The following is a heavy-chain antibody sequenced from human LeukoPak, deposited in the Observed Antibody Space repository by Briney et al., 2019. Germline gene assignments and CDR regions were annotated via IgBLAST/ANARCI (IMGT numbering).Heavy chain of an antibody. CDR3: ARHKAIAAPFDY. J-gene: IGHJ4*02. CDR1: GGSISSGSYY. Sequence: PSETLSLTCTVSGGSISSGSYYWGWIRQPPGKGLEWIGSIYYSGSTYYNPSLKSRVTISVDTSKNQFSLKLSSVTAADTAVYYCARHKAIAAPFDYWGQGTLVTVSS. D-gene: IGHD6-13*01. CDR2: IYYSGST. V-gene: IGHV4-39*01.